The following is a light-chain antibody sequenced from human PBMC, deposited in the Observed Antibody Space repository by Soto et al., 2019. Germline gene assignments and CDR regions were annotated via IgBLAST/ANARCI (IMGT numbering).Light chain of an antibody. CDR1: SSNIGSNY. V-gene: IGLV1-47*01. CDR2: RNN. Sequence: QSVLTQPPSASGTPGQRGNISCSGSSSNIGSNYVYWYRQFPGTAPKLLIQRNNQRPSGVPARFSGSKSGTSASLAISGLRSVDEADYYCGGWDDSLSGPVFGGGAKLTVL. CDR3: GGWDDSLSGPV. J-gene: IGLJ2*01.